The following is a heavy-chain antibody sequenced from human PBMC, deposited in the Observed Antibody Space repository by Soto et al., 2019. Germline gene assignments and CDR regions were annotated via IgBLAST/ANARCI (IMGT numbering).Heavy chain of an antibody. J-gene: IGHJ5*02. CDR3: ARRIKYCLDTGAQGAWFDP. CDR2: ISAYNGNT. V-gene: IGHV1-18*01. CDR1: GYTFTSYG. D-gene: IGHD2-8*02. Sequence: ASVKVSCKASGYTFTSYGISWVRQAPGQGLEWMGWISAYNGNTNYAQKLQGRVTMTTDTSTSTAYMELRSLRSDDTAVYYCARRIKYCLDTGAQGAWFDPWGQGTLVTVSS.